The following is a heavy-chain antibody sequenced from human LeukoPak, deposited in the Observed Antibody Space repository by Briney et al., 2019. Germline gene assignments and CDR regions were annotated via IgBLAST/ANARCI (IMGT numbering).Heavy chain of an antibody. D-gene: IGHD2-2*03. V-gene: IGHV1-69*13. CDR2: IIPIFGTA. Sequence: ASVKVSCKASGGTSSSYAISWVRQAPGQGLEWMGGIIPIFGTANYAQKFQGRVTITADESTSTAYMELSSLRSEDTAVYYCARVDSLYYYYMDVWGKGTTVTVSS. J-gene: IGHJ6*03. CDR1: GGTSSSYA. CDR3: ARVDSLYYYYMDV.